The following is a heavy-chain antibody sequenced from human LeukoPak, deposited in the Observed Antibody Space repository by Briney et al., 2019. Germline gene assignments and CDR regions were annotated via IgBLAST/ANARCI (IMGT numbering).Heavy chain of an antibody. CDR3: ARHPQGEFLTGMDV. V-gene: IGHV5-10-1*01. J-gene: IGHJ6*04. CDR1: GYRLNCYW. Sequence: GESPKISRKGSGYRLNCYWNSRVRQMPGEGPEWMGRIDPSDSYTNHSPSFQGHATSSADKSISTAYLQWSSLKASDTAMYYCARHPQGEFLTGMDVWGKGTTVTVSS. D-gene: IGHD3-9*01. CDR2: IDPSDSYT.